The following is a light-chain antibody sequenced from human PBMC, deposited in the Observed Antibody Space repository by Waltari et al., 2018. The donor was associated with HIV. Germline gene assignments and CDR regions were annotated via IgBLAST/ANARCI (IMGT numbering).Light chain of an antibody. Sequence: SYELTQPPSVSVSPGQTASITCSGDNLDDKDAYWYQQKPGQSPVLIIYQDTKRPSGIPERFSGSNSGNTATLTISGTQAMDEADYYCQAWDTRNVVFGGGTKLTVL. V-gene: IGLV3-1*01. CDR1: NLDDKD. CDR3: QAWDTRNVV. J-gene: IGLJ2*01. CDR2: QDT.